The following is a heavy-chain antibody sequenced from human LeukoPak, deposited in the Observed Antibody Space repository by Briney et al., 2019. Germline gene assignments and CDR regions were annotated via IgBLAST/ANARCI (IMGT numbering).Heavy chain of an antibody. D-gene: IGHD2-21*02. Sequence: GESLKISCKGSGYSFTTYWIGWVRQMPGKGLDWMGIIYPGDSDARYSPSFQGQVTISVDKYISTAYLQWSSLKASDTAMYYCARQGRIVVVTTTHDAFDIWGQGTMVTVSS. J-gene: IGHJ3*02. CDR1: GYSFTTYW. CDR3: ARQGRIVVVTTTHDAFDI. V-gene: IGHV5-51*01. CDR2: IYPGDSDA.